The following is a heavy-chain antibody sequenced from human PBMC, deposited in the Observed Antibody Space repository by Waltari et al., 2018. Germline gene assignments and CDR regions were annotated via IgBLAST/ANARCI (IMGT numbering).Heavy chain of an antibody. J-gene: IGHJ4*02. Sequence: QVQLVQSGAEVKKPGSSVTVSCKASGGTFSSYAISWVRQAPGQGLEWMGRSNPSFGTANYAQKFQGRVTITADESTSTAYMELSSLRSEDTAVYYCARGLVGWVTPFDYWGQGTLVTVSS. D-gene: IGHD2-21*02. V-gene: IGHV1-69*15. CDR1: GGTFSSYA. CDR2: SNPSFGTA. CDR3: ARGLVGWVTPFDY.